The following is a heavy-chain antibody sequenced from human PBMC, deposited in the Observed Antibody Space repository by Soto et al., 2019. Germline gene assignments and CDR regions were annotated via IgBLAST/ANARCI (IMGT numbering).Heavy chain of an antibody. CDR2: IYYSGST. CDR1: GGSISSSSYY. J-gene: IGHJ5*02. CDR3: ARRSTYYYDQNWFDP. Sequence: SETLSLTCTVSGGSISSSSYYWGWIRQPPGKGLEWIGSIYYSGSTYYNPSLKSRVTISVDTSKNQFSLKLSSVTAADTAVYYCARRSTYYYDQNWFDPWGQGTLVTVS. D-gene: IGHD3-22*01. V-gene: IGHV4-39*01.